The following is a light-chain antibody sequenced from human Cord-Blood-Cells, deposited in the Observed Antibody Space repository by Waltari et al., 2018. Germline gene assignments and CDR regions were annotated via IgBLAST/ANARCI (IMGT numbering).Light chain of an antibody. Sequence: QSALTQTASVSGSPGQSITISCTGTSSDVGGYNYVSWYPKHPGKAPKLMIYDVSNRPSGVSNRFSGSNSGNTASLTISGLQAEDEADYYCSSYTSSSTWVFGGGTKLTVL. J-gene: IGLJ3*02. CDR3: SSYTSSSTWV. CDR1: SSDVGGYNY. CDR2: DVS. V-gene: IGLV2-14*03.